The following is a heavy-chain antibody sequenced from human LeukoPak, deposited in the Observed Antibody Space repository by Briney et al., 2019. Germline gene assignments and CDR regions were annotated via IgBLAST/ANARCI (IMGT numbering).Heavy chain of an antibody. CDR3: AREILGYCSSTSCYTTSDFDY. CDR1: GYTFTSYG. CDR2: ISAYNGNT. J-gene: IGHJ4*02. V-gene: IGHV1-18*01. D-gene: IGHD2-2*02. Sequence: ASVKVSCKASGYTFTSYGISWVRQAPGQGLEWMGWISAYNGNTNYAQKLQGRVTMTTDTSTSTAYMERRSLRSDDTAVYYCAREILGYCSSTSCYTTSDFDYWGQGTLVTVSS.